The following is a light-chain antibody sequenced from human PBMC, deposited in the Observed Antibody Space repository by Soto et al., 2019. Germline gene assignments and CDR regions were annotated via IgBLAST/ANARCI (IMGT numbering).Light chain of an antibody. CDR1: SSNIGAGYD. CDR3: QSYDRSLSGYV. J-gene: IGLJ1*01. Sequence: QSVLTQPPSVSGAPGQRVTISCTGSSSNIGAGYDVHWYQQLPGTAPKLLIYANSNRPSGVPDRLSGSKTGSSASLAITGLQAEDEADYYCQSYDRSLSGYVLGTGTKVTVL. V-gene: IGLV1-40*01. CDR2: ANS.